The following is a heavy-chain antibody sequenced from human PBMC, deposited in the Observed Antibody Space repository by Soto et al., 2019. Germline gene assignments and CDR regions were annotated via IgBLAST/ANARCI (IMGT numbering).Heavy chain of an antibody. D-gene: IGHD1-1*01. CDR1: GFTFSSYA. CDR3: ARDGSSPPKRSTATSGPLDY. V-gene: IGHV3-30*04. CDR2: ISYDGSNK. Sequence: GGSLRLSCAASGFTFSSYAMHWVRQAPGKGLEWVAVISYDGSNKYYADSVKGRFTISRDNSKNTLYLQMNSLRAEDTAVYYCARDGSSPPKRSTATSGPLDYWGQGTLVTVSS. J-gene: IGHJ4*02.